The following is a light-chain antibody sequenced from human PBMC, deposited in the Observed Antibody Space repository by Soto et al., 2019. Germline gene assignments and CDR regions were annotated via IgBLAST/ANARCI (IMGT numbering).Light chain of an antibody. V-gene: IGKV2-28*01. CDR3: MQALQAPLT. Sequence: IVMTQSPLSLPVTPGEPASISCISIHILLNSNGYNYLDWYLQKPGQSPQLLIYLGSSRASGVPDRFSGSGSGTDFTLTISRVEAEDVGFYYCMQALQAPLTFGQGTKVDI. CDR1: HILLNSNGYNY. CDR2: LGS. J-gene: IGKJ1*01.